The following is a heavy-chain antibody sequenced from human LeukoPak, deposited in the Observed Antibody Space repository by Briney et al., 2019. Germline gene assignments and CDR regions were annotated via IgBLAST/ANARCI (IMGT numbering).Heavy chain of an antibody. Sequence: SETLSLTCTVSGGSISSYYWSWIRQPPGKGLEWIGYIYYSGSTNYNPSLKSRVTISVDTSKNQFSLKLSSVTAADMAVYYCARVAGDIVVVPADPDAFDIWGQGTMVTVSS. V-gene: IGHV4-59*08. CDR1: GGSISSYY. CDR2: IYYSGST. J-gene: IGHJ3*02. CDR3: ARVAGDIVVVPADPDAFDI. D-gene: IGHD2-2*01.